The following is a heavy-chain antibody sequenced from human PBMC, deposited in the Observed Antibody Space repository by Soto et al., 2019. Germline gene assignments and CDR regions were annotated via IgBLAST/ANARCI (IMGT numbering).Heavy chain of an antibody. D-gene: IGHD3-22*01. Sequence: ASVKVSCKASGYTFIGYYMHWVRQAPGQGLEWMGWINPNSGGTNYAQKFQGRVIMTRDTSISTAYMELSRLRSDDTAVYYCARDPPYYYDSSGYYSWGHGTLVTVSS. CDR3: ARDPPYYYDSSGYYS. CDR2: INPNSGGT. J-gene: IGHJ5*01. V-gene: IGHV1-2*02. CDR1: GYTFIGYY.